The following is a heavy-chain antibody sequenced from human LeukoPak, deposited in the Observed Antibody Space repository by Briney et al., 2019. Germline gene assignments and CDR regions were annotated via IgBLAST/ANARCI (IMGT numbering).Heavy chain of an antibody. CDR1: EFIFSNYW. D-gene: IGHD4/OR15-4a*01. V-gene: IGHV3-74*01. CDR2: INSDGSFT. CDR3: ARVQVLGTYDWFDP. J-gene: IGHJ5*02. Sequence: QTGGSLRLSCAASEFIFSNYWMHWVRQAPGKGLVWVSRINSDGSFTSYADSAKGRFTISRDNAKNTLYLQMNSLRAEDTAIYYCARVQVLGTYDWFDPWGQGTLVTVSS.